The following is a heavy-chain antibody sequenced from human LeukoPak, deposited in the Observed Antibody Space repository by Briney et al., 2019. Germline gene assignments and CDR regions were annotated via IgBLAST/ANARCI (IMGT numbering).Heavy chain of an antibody. D-gene: IGHD2-2*01. J-gene: IGHJ6*03. CDR1: GGSISSYY. Sequence: PSETLSLTCTVSGGSISSYYWSWIRQPAGKGLEWIGRIYTSGSTNYNPSLKRGATLSVDTSKNQFSLKLTSVTAADTAVYYCARQNCTLTSCYDYYHYHMDVWGKGTAVTISS. CDR3: ARQNCTLTSCYDYYHYHMDV. CDR2: IYTSGST. V-gene: IGHV4-4*07.